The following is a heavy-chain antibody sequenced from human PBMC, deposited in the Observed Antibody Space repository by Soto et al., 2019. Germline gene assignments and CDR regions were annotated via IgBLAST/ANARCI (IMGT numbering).Heavy chain of an antibody. CDR2: VYHAGRT. V-gene: IGHV4-4*02. D-gene: IGHD2-8*01. Sequence: QVQLQESGPGLVKPSGTLSLTCAVSGRPISYGNWWSWVRQPPGKGREWIGEVYHAGRTYFKPSLKSRVTMSVYESMNHSSLELSSVAAADTAVYYCAILLAYCTNGARLSAGEYWGEVTLVTVSS. J-gene: IGHJ4*02. CDR1: GRPISYGNW. CDR3: AILLAYCTNGARLSAGEY.